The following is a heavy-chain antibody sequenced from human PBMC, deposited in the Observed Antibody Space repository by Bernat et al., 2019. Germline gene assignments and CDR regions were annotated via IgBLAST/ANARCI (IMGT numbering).Heavy chain of an antibody. CDR3: ARGTTTLWFGELRDWFFDL. V-gene: IGHV1-3*04. J-gene: IGHJ2*01. CDR1: GYTFTNYA. Sequence: QVQLVQSGDELKKPGASVKVSCKASGYTFTNYAIHWVRQAPGQSPEWLGWINTANGNTKYSRRFQDRVTITRDTSASTAYMEVNSLQSEDTAVFYCARGTTTLWFGELRDWFFDLWGRGTLVTVSS. D-gene: IGHD3-10*01. CDR2: INTANGNT.